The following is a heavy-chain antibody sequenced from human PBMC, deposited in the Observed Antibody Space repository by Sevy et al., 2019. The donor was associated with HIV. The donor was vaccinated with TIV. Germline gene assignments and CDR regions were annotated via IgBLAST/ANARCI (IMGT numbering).Heavy chain of an antibody. J-gene: IGHJ4*02. V-gene: IGHV1-24*01. CDR1: GYTLTQFS. Sequence: ASVKASCKVSGYTLTQFSMHWVRQAPGKGLEWMTTFDPEDGDPEDGKRIYAQKFLGRVTMTEDTSTDTAYMELSSLRSDDTAVYYCATTKDYYDSSGYPFDYWGQGTLVTVSS. CDR2: FDPEDGDPEDGKR. D-gene: IGHD3-22*01. CDR3: ATTKDYYDSSGYPFDY.